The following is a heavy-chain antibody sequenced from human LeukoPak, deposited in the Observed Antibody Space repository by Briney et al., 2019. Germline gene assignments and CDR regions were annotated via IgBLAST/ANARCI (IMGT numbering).Heavy chain of an antibody. J-gene: IGHJ4*02. V-gene: IGHV3-66*01. Sequence: PGGSLRLSCATSAFSVTSNYMSWVRQAPGKGLEWVSVIYKDGSTYHADSVKGRFTISRDNAKNTVNLQMNTLRVEDTGLYYCTRDSGGDSNGYPSRWGQGTLVTASS. D-gene: IGHD3-22*01. CDR3: TRDSGGDSNGYPSR. CDR2: IYKDGST. CDR1: AFSVTSNY.